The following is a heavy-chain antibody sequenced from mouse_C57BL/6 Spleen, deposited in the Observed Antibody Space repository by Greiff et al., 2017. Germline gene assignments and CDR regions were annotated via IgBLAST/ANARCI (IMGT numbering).Heavy chain of an antibody. CDR1: GYTFTSYW. CDR2: IHPNSGST. V-gene: IGHV1-64*01. J-gene: IGHJ2*01. D-gene: IGHD1-1*01. Sequence: QVQLQQPGAELVKPGASVKLSCKASGYTFTSYWMHWVKQRPGQGLEWIGMIHPNSGSTNYNEKFKSKATLTVDKSSSTAYMQLSSLTTEDSAVYYCAISITTVVESDYWGPCTTLSVSS. CDR3: AISITTVVESDY.